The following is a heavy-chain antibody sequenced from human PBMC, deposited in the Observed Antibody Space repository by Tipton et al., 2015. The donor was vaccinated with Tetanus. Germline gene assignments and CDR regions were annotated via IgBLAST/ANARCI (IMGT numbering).Heavy chain of an antibody. J-gene: IGHJ5*02. V-gene: IGHV4-31*03. Sequence: TLSLTCTVSGGSVNSDDYYWTWIRQHPGKGLDWIGYIFHTGGADYNPSLKSRATISIDTSKNQFSLKLSSVTAADTAVYYCARDVGEFSSGYLSSWFDPWGQGTLVTVSS. D-gene: IGHD3-3*01. CDR3: ARDVGEFSSGYLSSWFDP. CDR1: GGSVNSDDYY. CDR2: IFHTGGA.